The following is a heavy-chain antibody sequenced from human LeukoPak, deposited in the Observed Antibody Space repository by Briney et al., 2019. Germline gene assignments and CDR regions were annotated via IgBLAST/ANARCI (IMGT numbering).Heavy chain of an antibody. CDR1: GFTFSSYG. D-gene: IGHD3-10*01. J-gene: IGHJ4*02. CDR3: ARDDYYGSGSYSAYYFDY. CDR2: IWYDESNK. V-gene: IGHV3-33*01. Sequence: GGSLRLSCAASGFTFSSYGMHWVRQAPGKGLEWVAVIWYDESNKYYADSVKGRFTISRDNSKNTLYLQMNSLRAEDTAVYYCARDDYYGSGSYSAYYFDYWGQGTLVTVSS.